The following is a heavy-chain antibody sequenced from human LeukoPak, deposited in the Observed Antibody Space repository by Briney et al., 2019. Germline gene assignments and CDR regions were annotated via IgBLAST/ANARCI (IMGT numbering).Heavy chain of an antibody. CDR3: AKDGQTGEWELEH. CDR2: IYSGGST. V-gene: IGHV3-53*01. D-gene: IGHD7-27*01. J-gene: IGHJ1*01. CDR1: GFTDSSDY. Sequence: SGGSLRLSCAASGFTDSSDYMSWVRQAPGKGLEWVSVIYSGGSTYYADSVKGRFTISRDNSKNTVYLQMNSLRVDDTAIYYCAKDGQTGEWELEHWGQGTLVTVSS.